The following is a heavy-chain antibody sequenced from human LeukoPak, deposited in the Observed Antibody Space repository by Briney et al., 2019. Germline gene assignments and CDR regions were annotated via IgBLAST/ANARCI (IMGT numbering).Heavy chain of an antibody. D-gene: IGHD3-10*01. V-gene: IGHV4-61*02. J-gene: IGHJ4*02. CDR3: ARDAWFGAGRTFDY. CDR2: IYTSGST. CDR1: GDSISSGSYY. Sequence: PSETLSLTCSVSGDSISSGSYYWSWIRQPAGKGLEWIGRIYTSGSTNYIPSLKSRLTISVDTSKNQFSLRLSSVTAADTAAYYCARDAWFGAGRTFDYWGQGTLVTVSS.